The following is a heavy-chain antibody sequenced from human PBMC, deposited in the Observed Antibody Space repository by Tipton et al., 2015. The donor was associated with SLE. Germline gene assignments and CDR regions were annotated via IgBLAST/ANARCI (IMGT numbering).Heavy chain of an antibody. CDR1: GGSISTYF. J-gene: IGHJ5*02. V-gene: IGHV4-59*01. D-gene: IGHD3-3*02. CDR2: VYYSGST. Sequence: TLSLTCTISGGSISTYFWSWIRQPPGKGLEWIGYVYYSGSTHYNPSLTSRVSMSVDTSKNRFSLKLTSVTAADTAVYYCARLEDPFGIFGVPKGWFDPWGQGTLVTVSS. CDR3: ARLEDPFGIFGVPKGWFDP.